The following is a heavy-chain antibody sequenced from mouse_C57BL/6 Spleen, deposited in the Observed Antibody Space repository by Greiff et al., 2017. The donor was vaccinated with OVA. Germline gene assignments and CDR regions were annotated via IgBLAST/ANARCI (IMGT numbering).Heavy chain of an antibody. V-gene: IGHV1-76*01. Sequence: LEESGAELVRPGASVKLSCKASGYTFTDYYINWVKQRPGQGLEWIARIYPGSGNTYYNEKFKGKATLTAEKSSSTAYMQLSSLTSEDSAVYFCAREAFITTVVDYWGQGTTLTVSS. CDR1: GYTFTDYY. D-gene: IGHD1-1*01. J-gene: IGHJ2*01. CDR3: AREAFITTVVDY. CDR2: IYPGSGNT.